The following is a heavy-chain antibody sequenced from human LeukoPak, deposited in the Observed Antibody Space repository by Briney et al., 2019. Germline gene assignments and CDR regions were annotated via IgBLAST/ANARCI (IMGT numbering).Heavy chain of an antibody. Sequence: GGSLRLSCAASGFTVSSNYMSWVRQAPGKGLEWVSVIYSGGTTYYSDSVRGRFTISRDNSKNTLYLQMNSLRAEDTAVYYCAKDYVWGSYRNYYFDYWGQGTLVTVSS. J-gene: IGHJ4*02. CDR1: GFTVSSNY. V-gene: IGHV3-53*05. D-gene: IGHD3-16*02. CDR3: AKDYVWGSYRNYYFDY. CDR2: IYSGGTT.